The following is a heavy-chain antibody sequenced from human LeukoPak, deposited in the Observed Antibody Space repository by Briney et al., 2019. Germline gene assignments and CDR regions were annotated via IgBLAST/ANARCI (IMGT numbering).Heavy chain of an antibody. V-gene: IGHV3-53*04. Sequence: PGGSLRLSCAASGFTVSSNYMSWVRQAPGKGLEWVSVIYSGGSTYYADSVKGRFTISRHNSKNTLYLQMNSLRAEDTAVYYCARRQNLCDSSGSDYWGQGTLVTVSS. CDR3: ARRQNLCDSSGSDY. J-gene: IGHJ4*02. D-gene: IGHD3-22*01. CDR2: IYSGGST. CDR1: GFTVSSNY.